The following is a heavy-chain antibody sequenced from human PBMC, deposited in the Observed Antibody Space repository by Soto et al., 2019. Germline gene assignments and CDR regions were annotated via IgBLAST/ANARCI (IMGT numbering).Heavy chain of an antibody. CDR2: ISSSGSTI. V-gene: IGHV3-48*03. J-gene: IGHJ4*02. CDR3: ARDHNDSSGYELWFDY. D-gene: IGHD3-22*01. Sequence: VGSLRLSCAASGFTFSSYEMNWVRQAPGKGLEWVSYISSSGSTIYYADSVKGRFTISRDNAKNSLYLQMNSLRAEDTAVYYCARDHNDSSGYELWFDYWGQGTLVTVSS. CDR1: GFTFSSYE.